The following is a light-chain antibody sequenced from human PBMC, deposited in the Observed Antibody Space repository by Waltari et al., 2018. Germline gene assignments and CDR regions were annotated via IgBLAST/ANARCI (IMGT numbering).Light chain of an antibody. CDR1: QSISSY. CDR3: QQTYSTPPT. Sequence: DIQMTQSPSSLSASVGDRVTITCRTSQSISSYLNWYQQKPRKAPKLLIYAASSLQSGVPSRFRGSGSGTDFTLTISRLQPEDFATYYCQQTYSTPPTFGQGTKVEIK. CDR2: AAS. J-gene: IGKJ1*01. V-gene: IGKV1-39*01.